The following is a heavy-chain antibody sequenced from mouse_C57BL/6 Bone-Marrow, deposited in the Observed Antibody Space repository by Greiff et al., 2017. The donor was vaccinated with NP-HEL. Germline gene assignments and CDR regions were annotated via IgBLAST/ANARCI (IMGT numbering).Heavy chain of an antibody. CDR3: ARGTDDYGEGYAMDY. J-gene: IGHJ4*01. V-gene: IGHV3-6*01. CDR2: ISYDGSN. CDR1: GYSITSGYY. Sequence: ESGPGLVKPSQSLSLTCSVTGYSITSGYYWNWIRQFPGNKLEWMGYISYDGSNNYNPSLKNRISITRDTSKNQFFLKLNSVTTEDTATYYCARGTDDYGEGYAMDYWGQGTSVTVSS. D-gene: IGHD2-4*01.